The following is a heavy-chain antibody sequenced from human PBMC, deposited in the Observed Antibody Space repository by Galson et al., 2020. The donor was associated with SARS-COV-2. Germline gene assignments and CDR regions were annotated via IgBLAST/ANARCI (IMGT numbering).Heavy chain of an antibody. CDR2: INPNSGGT. V-gene: IGHV1-2*02. CDR3: ARAVQSPDYYYYYNLDG. D-gene: IGHD4-17*01. CDR1: GYTLTGHY. Sequence: ASVTVSCKPSGYTLTGHYMHWVRHAPGQGLEGMGWINPNSGGTTYAQKFQGRVTMTRDTSISTAYVELSRLRSDDTAIYYCARAVQSPDYYYYYNLDGWGQGTTVTVSS. J-gene: IGHJ6*02.